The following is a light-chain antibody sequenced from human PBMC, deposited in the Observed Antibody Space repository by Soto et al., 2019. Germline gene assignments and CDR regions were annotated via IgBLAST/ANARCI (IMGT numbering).Light chain of an antibody. CDR3: QQYANSPLT. CDR2: DAS. Sequence: EDVLTQSPGTLSLSPGERATLSCRASQSVSNNYLGWFQQKPGQTPRLLIFDASNRATDIPDRFSGSGSGTDFTLTISRLEPEDFAMYYCQQYANSPLTFGGGTRVEI. CDR1: QSVSNNY. J-gene: IGKJ4*01. V-gene: IGKV3-20*01.